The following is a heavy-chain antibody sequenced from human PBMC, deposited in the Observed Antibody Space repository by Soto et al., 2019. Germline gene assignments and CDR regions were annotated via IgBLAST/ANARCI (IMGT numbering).Heavy chain of an antibody. Sequence: GESLKISCKGSGYSFTIYWIGWVRQMPGKGLEWMGIIYPGDSDTRYNPSFQGQVTISADKSISTAYLQWSSLKASDTAMYYCARRQPSCSSNSFAEFDYWGLGTLVTVSS. CDR2: IYPGDSDT. CDR1: GYSFTIYW. V-gene: IGHV5-51*01. J-gene: IGHJ4*02. CDR3: ARRQPSCSSNSFAEFDY. D-gene: IGHD2-2*01.